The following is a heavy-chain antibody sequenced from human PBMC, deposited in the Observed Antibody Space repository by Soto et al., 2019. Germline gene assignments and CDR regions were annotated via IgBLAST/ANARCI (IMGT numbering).Heavy chain of an antibody. J-gene: IGHJ4*02. CDR3: PHVRHRYSTGCPYY. Sequence: QITLKESGPTLVKHTQTLTLTCTFSGFSLTTSGVGVGWIRQPPGKALEWLALIYSDDDKRYSPSLKTRVTITNDSPNTRLVPTIPNIDPVDTGTYYCPHVRHRYSTGCPYYCCQGTLITLSS. V-gene: IGHV2-5*02. CDR2: IYSDDDK. CDR1: GFSLTTSGVG. D-gene: IGHD6-19*01.